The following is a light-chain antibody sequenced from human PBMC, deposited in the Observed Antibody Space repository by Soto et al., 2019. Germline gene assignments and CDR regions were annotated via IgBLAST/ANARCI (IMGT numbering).Light chain of an antibody. CDR1: QSVSSN. CDR2: DTS. J-gene: IGKJ2*01. V-gene: IGKV3-15*01. CDR3: HHYNNCPPRNT. Sequence: EIVMTQSPATLSLSPGERATLSCRASQSVSSNLVWYLQKPGQAPRLLIYDTSTRATNVPARFSGSGSETEFTFTISGLQSEDFGIYYCHHYNNCPPRNTFGQGTKLEIK.